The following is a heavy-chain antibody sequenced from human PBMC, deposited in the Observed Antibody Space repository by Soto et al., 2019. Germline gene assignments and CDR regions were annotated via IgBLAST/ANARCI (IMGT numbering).Heavy chain of an antibody. CDR2: IIPIFGTA. D-gene: IGHD2-2*01. CDR1: GGTFSSYA. CDR3: ARDRPPAGAFDY. J-gene: IGHJ4*02. Sequence: SVKVSCKXSGGTFSSYAISWVRQAPGQGLEWMGGIIPIFGTANYAQKFQGRVTITADESTSTAYMELSSLRSEDTAVYYCARDRPPAGAFDYWGQGTLVTVSS. V-gene: IGHV1-69*13.